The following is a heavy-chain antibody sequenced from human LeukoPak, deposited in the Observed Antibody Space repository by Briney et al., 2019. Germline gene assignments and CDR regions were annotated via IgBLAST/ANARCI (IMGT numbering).Heavy chain of an antibody. V-gene: IGHV3-23*01. CDR3: AKDRVVIPAADDWFDP. J-gene: IGHJ5*02. Sequence: GGSLRLSCAASGFTFKNYAMSWVRQAPGKGLEWVSGISGGGGSTYYADSVKGRFTISRDNSKNTLYLQMNSLRAEDTAIYYCAKDRVVIPAADDWFDPWGQGTLITVSS. CDR2: ISGGGGST. CDR1: GFTFKNYA. D-gene: IGHD2-2*01.